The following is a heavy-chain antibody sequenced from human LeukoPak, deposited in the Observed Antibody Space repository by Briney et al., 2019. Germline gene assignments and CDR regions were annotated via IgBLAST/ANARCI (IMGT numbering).Heavy chain of an antibody. CDR2: INHSGST. V-gene: IGHV4-34*01. Sequence: PSETLSLTCAVYGGSFSGYYWSWIRQPPGKGLEWIGEINHSGSTNYNPSLKSRVTISVDTSKNQFSLKLSSVTAADTAVYYCLTMASIAAAGTSDWFDPWGQGTLVTVSS. D-gene: IGHD6-13*01. CDR3: LTMASIAAAGTSDWFDP. CDR1: GGSFSGYY. J-gene: IGHJ5*02.